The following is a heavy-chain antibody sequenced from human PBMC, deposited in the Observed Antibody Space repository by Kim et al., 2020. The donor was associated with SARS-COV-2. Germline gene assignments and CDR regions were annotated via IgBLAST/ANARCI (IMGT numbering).Heavy chain of an antibody. V-gene: IGHV4-59*01. D-gene: IGHD3-10*01. J-gene: IGHJ4*02. Sequence: SETLSLTCTVSGGSISSYYWSWIRQPPGKGLEWIGYIYYSGSTNYNPSLKSRVTISVDTSKNQFSLKLSSVTAADTAVYYCARALSEFASDYWGQGTLVTVSS. CDR1: GGSISSYY. CDR3: ARALSEFASDY. CDR2: IYYSGST.